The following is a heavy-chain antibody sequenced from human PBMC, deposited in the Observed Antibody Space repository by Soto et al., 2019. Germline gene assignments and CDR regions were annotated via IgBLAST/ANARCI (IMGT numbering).Heavy chain of an antibody. CDR3: AGFVVQASRTTDFDY. J-gene: IGHJ4*02. V-gene: IGHV4-39*01. CDR2: IYYSGST. D-gene: IGHD2-15*01. CDR1: GGSISTSNYY. Sequence: PSETLSLTCTVSGGSISTSNYYWVWVRQPPGKGLDWIGNIYYSGSTFYNPSLRGRVTISVDTSKNQFSLKVNSVTAADTAVYYCAGFVVQASRTTDFDYWGQGTRVTVS.